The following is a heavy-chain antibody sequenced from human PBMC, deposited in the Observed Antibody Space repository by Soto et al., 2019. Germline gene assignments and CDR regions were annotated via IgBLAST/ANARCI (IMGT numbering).Heavy chain of an antibody. V-gene: IGHV3-23*01. CDR2: ISGSGGST. J-gene: IGHJ6*02. CDR1: GFTFSSYA. CDR3: ATDYSNDLVPGYYCCGMDV. Sequence: EVQLLESGGGLVQPGGSLRLSCAASGFTFSSYAMSWVRQAPGKGLEWVSAISGSGGSTYYADSVKGRFTISRDNSKKALYLQMNSLRAEDTVVYYCATDYSNDLVPGYYCCGMDVWGQVTPVTVSS. D-gene: IGHD6-13*01.